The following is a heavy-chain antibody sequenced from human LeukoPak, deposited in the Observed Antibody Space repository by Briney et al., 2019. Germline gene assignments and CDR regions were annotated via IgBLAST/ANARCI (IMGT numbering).Heavy chain of an antibody. CDR1: GGSFSGYY. CDR2: INHSGST. D-gene: IGHD3-10*01. V-gene: IGHV4-34*01. CDR3: ARAGSGSAIGY. J-gene: IGHJ4*02. Sequence: SETLSLTCAVYGGSFSGYYWSWIRQPPGKGLEWIGEINHSGSTNYNPSLKSRVTISVDTSKNQFSLKLSSVTAADTAVYYCARAGSGSAIGYWGQGTLVTVSS.